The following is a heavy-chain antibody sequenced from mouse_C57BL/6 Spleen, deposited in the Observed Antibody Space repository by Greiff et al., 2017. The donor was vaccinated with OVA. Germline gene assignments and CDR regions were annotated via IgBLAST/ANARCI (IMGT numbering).Heavy chain of an antibody. CDR3: ARGRIGTSPFDY. CDR1: GYTFTSYW. J-gene: IGHJ2*01. CDR2: INPSNGGT. D-gene: IGHD3-1*01. Sequence: QVQLKQPGTELVKPGASVKLSCKASGYTFTSYWMHWVKQRPGQGLEWIGNINPSNGGTNYNEKFKSKATLTVDKSSSTAYMQLSSLTSEDSAVYYCARGRIGTSPFDYWGQGTTLTVSS. V-gene: IGHV1-53*01.